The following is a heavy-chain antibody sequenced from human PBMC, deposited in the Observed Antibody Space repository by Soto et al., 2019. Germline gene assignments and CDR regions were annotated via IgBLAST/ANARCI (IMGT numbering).Heavy chain of an antibody. J-gene: IGHJ6*02. CDR1: GGSISSNYYY. Sequence: SETLSLTCTVSGGSISSNYYYWGCIRQPPGKGLEWIGNIYNSGSTYYNPPLKSRVTISVDTSKNQFSLKLRSVTAADTAVYYCARGLTTVTPATIKAHYYGMDVWGQGTTVTVSS. V-gene: IGHV4-39*01. CDR3: ARGLTTVTPATIKAHYYGMDV. CDR2: IYNSGST. D-gene: IGHD4-4*01.